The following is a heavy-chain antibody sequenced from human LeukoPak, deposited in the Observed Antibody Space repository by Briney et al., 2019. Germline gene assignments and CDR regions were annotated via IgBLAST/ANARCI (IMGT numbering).Heavy chain of an antibody. D-gene: IGHD6-13*01. CDR2: IRYDGSKK. V-gene: IGHV3-30*02. CDR1: GFTYSSYG. Sequence: GRSLRLSCAASGFTYSSYGMHWVRQAPGKGLEWVALIRYDGSKKYYADSVKGRFTISRDNSKNTLYLQMNSLRADDTAVYYWAKDFIGYSSKWAFDYWGQGTLVTVSS. J-gene: IGHJ4*02. CDR3: AKDFIGYSSKWAFDY.